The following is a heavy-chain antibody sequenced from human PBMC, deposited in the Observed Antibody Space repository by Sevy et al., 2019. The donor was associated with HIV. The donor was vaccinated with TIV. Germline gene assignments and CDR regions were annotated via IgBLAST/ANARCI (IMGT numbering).Heavy chain of an antibody. J-gene: IGHJ4*02. D-gene: IGHD6-13*01. CDR3: ARESIAAIGAFDY. Sequence: SETLSLTCTVSGGSINNYFWSWIRQPPGKGLEWIGYIYYSGSTNYNPSLKSRVTISVDSSKTQFSLKLTSVTAADTAVYSCARESIAAIGAFDYWGQGTLVTVSS. CDR1: GGSINNYF. CDR2: IYYSGST. V-gene: IGHV4-59*01.